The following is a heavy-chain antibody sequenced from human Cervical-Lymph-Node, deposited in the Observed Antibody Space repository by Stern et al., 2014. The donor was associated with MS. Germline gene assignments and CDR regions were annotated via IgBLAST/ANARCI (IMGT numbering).Heavy chain of an antibody. Sequence: QLQESGPGLEKPSQTLSLTCTVSGGSISSGGYYWSWIRQHPGKGLEWIGYIYYSGSTYYNPYLKCRVTISGDTSKNQFSLKRSSVTAADTAVYYFASHTTYYYDSSGYYQFDYWGQGTLVTVSS. D-gene: IGHD3-22*01. J-gene: IGHJ4*02. CDR2: IYYSGST. CDR3: ASHTTYYYDSSGYYQFDY. V-gene: IGHV4-31*03. CDR1: GGSISSGGYY.